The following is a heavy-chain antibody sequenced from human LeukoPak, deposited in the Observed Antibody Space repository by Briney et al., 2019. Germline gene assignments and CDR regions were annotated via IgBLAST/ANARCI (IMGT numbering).Heavy chain of an antibody. V-gene: IGHV4-39*01. J-gene: IGHJ4*02. D-gene: IGHD5-18*01. Sequence: SETLSLTCTVSGGSISSSSAYWGWSRQPPGKGLEWIGSIYYSKNTYYNPSLKSRVTISADTSKNQFSLTLGSVSATDTAVYYCVSPRGFSYGYFDYWGQGTLVTVSS. CDR2: IYYSKNT. CDR3: VSPRGFSYGYFDY. CDR1: GGSISSSSAY.